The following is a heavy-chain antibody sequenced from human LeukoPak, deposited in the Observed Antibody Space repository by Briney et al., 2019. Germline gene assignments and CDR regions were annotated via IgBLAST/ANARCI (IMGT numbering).Heavy chain of an antibody. V-gene: IGHV3-30*02. CDR3: AKDGGGGGLRYFDCPDY. CDR2: IRYDGSNK. J-gene: IGHJ4*02. Sequence: GGSLRLSCAASGFTFSSYGMHWVRQPPGKGLEWVAFIRYDGSNKYYADSVKGRFTISRDNSKNTLYLQMNSLRAEDTAVYYCAKDGGGGGLRYFDCPDYWGQGTLVTVSS. CDR1: GFTFSSYG. D-gene: IGHD3-9*01.